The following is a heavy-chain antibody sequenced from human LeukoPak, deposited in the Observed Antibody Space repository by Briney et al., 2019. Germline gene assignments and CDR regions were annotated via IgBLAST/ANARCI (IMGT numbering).Heavy chain of an antibody. Sequence: RGALSLSCSASGFTFIAYSMHWVGQARGRGLEDVSTISRNGVTTYYAESVKGRFTISRDNSKTKLYLKMSSLKEEDTAVYYSVKFLQQQLARHAFEIWGQGTLVTVSS. V-gene: IGHV3-64D*09. CDR2: ISRNGVTT. D-gene: IGHD6-13*01. CDR1: GFTFIAYS. J-gene: IGHJ3*02. CDR3: VKFLQQQLARHAFEI.